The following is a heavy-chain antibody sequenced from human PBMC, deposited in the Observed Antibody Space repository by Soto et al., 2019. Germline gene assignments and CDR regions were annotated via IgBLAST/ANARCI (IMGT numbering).Heavy chain of an antibody. D-gene: IGHD4-17*01. Sequence: KTSETLSLTCAVCGGSFCGYYWSWIRQPPGKGLEWIGEINHSGSTNYNPSLKSRVTISVDTSKNQFSLKLSSVTAADTAVYYCASYGDYVVDYYGMDAWGQGTTVTVSS. CDR1: GGSFCGYY. J-gene: IGHJ6*02. CDR2: INHSGST. V-gene: IGHV4-34*01. CDR3: ASYGDYVVDYYGMDA.